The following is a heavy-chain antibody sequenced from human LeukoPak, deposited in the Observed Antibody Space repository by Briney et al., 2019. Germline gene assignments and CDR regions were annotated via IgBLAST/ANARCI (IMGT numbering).Heavy chain of an antibody. CDR2: IIPILGIA. V-gene: IGHV1-69*04. CDR3: ARGGNNDGGNSGYYYGMDV. CDR1: GYTFTSYG. J-gene: IGHJ6*02. Sequence: ASVKVSCKASGYTFTSYGISWVRQAPGQGLEWMGRIIPILGIANYAQKFQGRVTITADKSTSTAYMELSSLRSEDTAVYYCARGGNNDGGNSGYYYGMDVWGQGTTVTVSS. D-gene: IGHD4-23*01.